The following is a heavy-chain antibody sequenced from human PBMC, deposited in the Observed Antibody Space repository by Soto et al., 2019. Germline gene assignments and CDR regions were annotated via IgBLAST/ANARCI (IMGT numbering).Heavy chain of an antibody. Sequence: QVQLVQAGAAVKKPGASVKVSCKASGYTFTSYYMHWVRQAPGQGLELTGIINTSGGRTSYAQKFQGRVNMNRDTSTSTAYLAPSSLRAEDTAVSYCARGYRSDYDRSPDEYWGQGNLVTFSS. V-gene: IGHV1-46*03. CDR3: ARGYRSDYDRSPDEY. J-gene: IGHJ4*02. D-gene: IGHD1-26*01. CDR2: INTSGGRT. CDR1: GYTFTSYY.